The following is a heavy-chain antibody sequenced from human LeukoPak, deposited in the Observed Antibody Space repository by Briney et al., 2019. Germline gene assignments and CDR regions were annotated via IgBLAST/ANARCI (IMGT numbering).Heavy chain of an antibody. J-gene: IGHJ4*02. V-gene: IGHV3-23*01. D-gene: IGHD6-13*01. CDR2: ISGSGGST. Sequence: PGVSLRLSCAASGFTFSSYAMSWVRQAPGKGLEWVSAISGSGGSTYYADSVKGRFTISRDNSKNTLYLQMNSLRAEDTAVYYCAKDKIFQGIAAAGPFDYWGQGTLVTVSS. CDR1: GFTFSSYA. CDR3: AKDKIFQGIAAAGPFDY.